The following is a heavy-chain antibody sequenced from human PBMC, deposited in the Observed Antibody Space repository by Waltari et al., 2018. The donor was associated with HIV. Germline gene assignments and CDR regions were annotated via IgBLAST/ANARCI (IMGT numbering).Heavy chain of an antibody. V-gene: IGHV4-34*01. CDR1: GGSLRDYY. J-gene: IGHJ5*01. D-gene: IGHD2-2*02. CDR3: AGRTLDPLIPNNCFDF. CDR2: ITHSGTP. Sequence: QVRLQQWGTGLLKPSETLSLTCAVYGGSLRDYYWAGVRQAPGKGLEWIGEITHSGTPLDSASLRSRVNMSINTVKNQFSLRLSSLSDADTAVYYCAGRTLDPLIPNNCFDFWGQGTLVIVSS.